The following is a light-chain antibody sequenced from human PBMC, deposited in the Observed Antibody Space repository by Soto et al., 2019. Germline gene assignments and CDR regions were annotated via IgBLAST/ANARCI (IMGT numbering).Light chain of an antibody. V-gene: IGKV3-15*01. CDR2: GAS. CDR1: QSVSSSY. CDR3: QQYDDWPPVT. Sequence: EIVLTESLGTLSLSPGERATLSCMASQSVSSSYLAWYQQKPGQAPRLLIYGASTRATGVPDRFSGSGSGTEFTLTISSLQSEDFAVYFCQQYDDWPPVTFGQGTRLETK. J-gene: IGKJ5*01.